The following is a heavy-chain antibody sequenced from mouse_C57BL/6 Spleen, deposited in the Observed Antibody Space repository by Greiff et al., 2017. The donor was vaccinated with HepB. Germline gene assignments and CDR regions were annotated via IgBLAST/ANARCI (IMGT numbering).Heavy chain of an antibody. D-gene: IGHD3-1*01. V-gene: IGHV14-2*01. J-gene: IGHJ1*03. CDR1: GFNIKDYY. CDR2: IDPEDGET. CDR3: ARSGDYWYFDV. Sequence: EVKLQESGAELVKPGASVKLSCTASGFNIKDYYMHWVKQRTGQGLEWIGRIDPEDGETKYAPKFQGKATITADTSSNTAYLRLSSLTSEDTAVYDCARSGDYWYFDVWGTGTTVTVSS.